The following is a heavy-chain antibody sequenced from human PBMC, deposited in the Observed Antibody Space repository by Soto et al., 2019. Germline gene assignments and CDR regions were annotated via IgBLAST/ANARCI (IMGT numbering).Heavy chain of an antibody. CDR3: ARETYYYDTSGYYPYYFDY. CDR1: GFTFSSYS. D-gene: IGHD3-22*01. CDR2: ISSSSSNI. Sequence: RGSLRLSCAASGFTFSSYSMNWVRQAPGKGLEWVSYISSSSSNIYYADSVKGRLTISRDNAKNSLYLQMNSLRAEDTAMYYCARETYYYDTSGYYPYYFDYWGQGTLVTVSS. J-gene: IGHJ4*02. V-gene: IGHV3-21*05.